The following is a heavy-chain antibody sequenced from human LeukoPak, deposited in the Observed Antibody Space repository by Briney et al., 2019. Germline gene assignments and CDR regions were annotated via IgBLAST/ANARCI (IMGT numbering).Heavy chain of an antibody. V-gene: IGHV4-34*01. J-gene: IGHJ4*02. CDR1: GGSFSGYY. D-gene: IGHD3-3*01. CDR3: ARGSRSDFWSGYGYYFDY. CDR2: INHSGST. Sequence: SETLSLTCAVYGGSFSGYYWSWIRQPPGKGLEWIGEINHSGSTNYNPSLKSRVTISVDTSKNQFSLKLSSVTAADTAVYYCARGSRSDFWSGYGYYFDYWGQGTLDTVSS.